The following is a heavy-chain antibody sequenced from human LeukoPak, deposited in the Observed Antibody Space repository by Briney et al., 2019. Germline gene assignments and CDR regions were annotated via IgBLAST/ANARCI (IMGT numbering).Heavy chain of an antibody. D-gene: IGHD3-22*01. CDR3: AKDLTRIVVVITYYFDY. CDR1: GFTFSSYG. CDR2: ISYDGSNK. V-gene: IGHV3-30*18. J-gene: IGHJ4*02. Sequence: GGSLRLSCAASGFTFSSYGMHWVRQARGKGLEWVAVISYDGSNKYYADSVKGGFTISRDNSKNTLYLQMNSLRAEDTAVYYCAKDLTRIVVVITYYFDYWGQGTLVTVSS.